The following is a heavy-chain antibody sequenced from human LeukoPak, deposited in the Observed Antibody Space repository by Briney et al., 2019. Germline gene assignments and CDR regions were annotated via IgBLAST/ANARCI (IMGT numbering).Heavy chain of an antibody. J-gene: IGHJ6*04. Sequence: PVGSLRLSCAASGFTFSSHAMSWVRQAPGKGLEWVSAISGSGGRTYYADSVKGRFTSPRDNSKIMVSLQMNSLRAEDTAVYYCTKDQVLLWFAEIHVWAKGATVTVSS. CDR1: GFTFSSHA. CDR2: ISGSGGRT. V-gene: IGHV3-23*01. CDR3: TKDQVLLWFAEIHV. D-gene: IGHD3-10*01.